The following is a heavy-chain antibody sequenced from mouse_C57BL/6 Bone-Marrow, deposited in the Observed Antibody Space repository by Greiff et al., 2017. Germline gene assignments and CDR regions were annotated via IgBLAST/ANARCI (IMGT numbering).Heavy chain of an antibody. CDR1: GFNIKNTY. Sequence: VQLQQSVAELVRPGASVKLSCTASGFNIKNTYMHWVKQRPEQGLEWIGRIDPANGNTKYAPKFQGKATITADTSSNTAYLQLSSLTSEDTAIYYCAKTPITTVVPLYAMDYCGQGTSVTVSS. V-gene: IGHV14-3*01. CDR3: AKTPITTVVPLYAMDY. CDR2: IDPANGNT. D-gene: IGHD1-1*01. J-gene: IGHJ4*01.